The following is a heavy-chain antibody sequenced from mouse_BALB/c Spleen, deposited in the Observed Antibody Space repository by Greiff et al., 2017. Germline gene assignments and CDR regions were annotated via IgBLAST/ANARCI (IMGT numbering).Heavy chain of an antibody. Sequence: EVKLQQSGPGLVKPSQPLSLTCTVTGYSITSDYAWNWIRQFPGNKLEWMGYISYSGSTSYNPSLKSRISITRDTSKNQFFLQLNSVTTEDTATYYCARADYGRYWGQGTLVTVSA. CDR2: ISYSGST. CDR1: GYSITSDYA. V-gene: IGHV3-2*02. D-gene: IGHD1-1*01. J-gene: IGHJ3*01. CDR3: ARADYGRY.